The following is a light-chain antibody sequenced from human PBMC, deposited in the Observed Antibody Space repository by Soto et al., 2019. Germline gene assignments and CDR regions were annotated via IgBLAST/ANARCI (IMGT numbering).Light chain of an antibody. Sequence: QSALTQPPSASGSPGQSVTISCTGTSSDVGGYNYVSWYQQHPGKAPKLMIYEVTKRPSGVPDRFSGSKSGNPASLTVSGLQAEDEADYYCSSYAGNNKGVFGGGTQLTVL. CDR3: SSYAGNNKGV. CDR2: EVT. V-gene: IGLV2-8*01. J-gene: IGLJ3*02. CDR1: SSDVGGYNY.